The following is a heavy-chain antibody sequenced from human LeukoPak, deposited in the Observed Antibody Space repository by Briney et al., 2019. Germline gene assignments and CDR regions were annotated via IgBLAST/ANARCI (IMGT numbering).Heavy chain of an antibody. V-gene: IGHV1-69*01. CDR3: ARTETVLRFLEWLSRGAFDI. D-gene: IGHD3-3*01. Sequence: SVKVSCKASGGTFSSYAISWVRQAPGQGLEWMGGMIPIFGTANYAQKFQGRVTITADESTNTAYMELSSLRSEDTAVYYCARTETVLRFLEWLSRGAFDIWGQGTMVTVSS. CDR2: MIPIFGTA. CDR1: GGTFSSYA. J-gene: IGHJ3*02.